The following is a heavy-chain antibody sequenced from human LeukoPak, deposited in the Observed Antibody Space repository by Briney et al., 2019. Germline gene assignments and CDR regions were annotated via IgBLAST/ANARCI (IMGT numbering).Heavy chain of an antibody. CDR2: IYSGGST. D-gene: IGHD5-18*01. V-gene: IGHV3-53*01. J-gene: IGHJ4*02. Sequence: PGGFLRLSCAASGFTVSSNYMSWVRQAPGKGLEWVSVIYSGGSTYYADSVKGRFTISRDNSKNTLYLQMNSLRAEDTAVYYCARGYPAMVSAPDYWGQGTLVTVSS. CDR3: ARGYPAMVSAPDY. CDR1: GFTVSSNY.